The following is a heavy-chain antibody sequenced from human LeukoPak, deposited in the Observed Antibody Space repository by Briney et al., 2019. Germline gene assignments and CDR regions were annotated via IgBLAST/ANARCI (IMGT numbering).Heavy chain of an antibody. Sequence: GASVKVSCKASGGTFSSYAISWVRQAPGQGLEWMGRIIPILGIANYAQKFQGRVTITADKSTSTAYMELSSLRSEDTAVYYCARIIYDSSGPLDYWGQGTLVTVSS. D-gene: IGHD3-22*01. V-gene: IGHV1-69*04. CDR2: IIPILGIA. CDR3: ARIIYDSSGPLDY. CDR1: GGTFSSYA. J-gene: IGHJ4*02.